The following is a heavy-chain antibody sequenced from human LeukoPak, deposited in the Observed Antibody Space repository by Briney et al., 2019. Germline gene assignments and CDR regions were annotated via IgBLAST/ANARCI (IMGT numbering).Heavy chain of an antibody. CDR2: ISSNSIYI. D-gene: IGHD6-13*01. V-gene: IGHV3-21*01. CDR1: GFTFSTYT. Sequence: PGGSLRLCCAASGFTFSTYTMNWVRQAPGKGLEWVSSISSNSIYIYYADSVKGRFTISRDNAENSLFLQMNSLRAEDTAVFYCARDLSIAAPGYYGMDVWGLGTTVTVSS. J-gene: IGHJ6*02. CDR3: ARDLSIAAPGYYGMDV.